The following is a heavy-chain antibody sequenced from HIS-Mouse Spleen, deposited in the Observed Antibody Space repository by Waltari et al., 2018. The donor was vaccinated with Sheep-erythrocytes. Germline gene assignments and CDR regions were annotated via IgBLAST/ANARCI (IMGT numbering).Heavy chain of an antibody. V-gene: IGHV4-39*01. D-gene: IGHD3-22*01. J-gene: IGHJ4*02. CDR2: RYSSGST. CDR3: ARLYYYDSSGYYFDY. CDR1: GGSISSSSYY. Sequence: QLQLQESGPGLVKPSETLSLTCTVSGGSISSSSYYWGWIRQPPGKGLEWIGSRYSSGSTYYNPSLQSRFTISVDTSKNQFSLKLSSVTAADTAVYYCARLYYYDSSGYYFDYWGQGTLVTVSS.